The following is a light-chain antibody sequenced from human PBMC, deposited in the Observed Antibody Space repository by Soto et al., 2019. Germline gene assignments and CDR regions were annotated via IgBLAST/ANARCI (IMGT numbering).Light chain of an antibody. J-gene: IGKJ5*01. CDR2: GAS. CDR1: QSVSGN. CDR3: QQYNNWFSIT. Sequence: EIVMTQSPATLSVSPGERATLSCRASQSVSGNLAWYQQKPGQAPRLLMYGASTRANRIPARFSGSGSGAEFTLTISSLRSEDFAVYYCQQYNNWFSITFGQGTRLEIK. V-gene: IGKV3-15*01.